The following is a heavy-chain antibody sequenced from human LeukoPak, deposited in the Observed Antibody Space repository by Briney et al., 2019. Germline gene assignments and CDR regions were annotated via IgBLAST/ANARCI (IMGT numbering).Heavy chain of an antibody. CDR3: AGQWLPPDNEYYCYGMDV. J-gene: IGHJ6*02. D-gene: IGHD6-19*01. V-gene: IGHV1-69*13. CDR2: IIPIFGTA. Sequence: GASVKVSCKASGGTFSSYAISWVRQAPGQGLEWMGGIIPIFGTANYAQKFQGRVTITADESTSTAYMELSSLRSEDTAVYYCAGQWLPPDNEYYCYGMDVWGQGTTVTVSS. CDR1: GGTFSSYA.